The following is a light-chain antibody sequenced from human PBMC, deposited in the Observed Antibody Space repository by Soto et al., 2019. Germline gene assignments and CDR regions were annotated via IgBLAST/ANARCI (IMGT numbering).Light chain of an antibody. CDR1: QTISTY. J-gene: IGKJ2*01. V-gene: IGKV1-39*01. CDR2: AAS. CDR3: QKSSSMLYT. Sequence: DIQMTQSPSSLSASVGDRVTITCRASQTISTYLNWYQQNPGKAPKLLIYAASNLQNGVPSRFSGSGSGTDFTLTISSLQPEDFATYYCQKSSSMLYTFGQGTKLEIK.